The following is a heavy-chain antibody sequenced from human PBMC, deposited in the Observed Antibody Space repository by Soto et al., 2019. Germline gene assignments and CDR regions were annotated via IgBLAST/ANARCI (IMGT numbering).Heavy chain of an antibody. Sequence: GGSLRLSCAASGFTFSSYAMSWVRQAPGKGLEWVSAISGSGGSTYYADSVKGRFTISRDNSKNTLYLQMNSLRAEDTAVYYCARPELYDFWSGYPPDYWGQGTLVTVS. J-gene: IGHJ4*02. V-gene: IGHV3-23*01. D-gene: IGHD3-3*01. CDR3: ARPELYDFWSGYPPDY. CDR2: ISGSGGST. CDR1: GFTFSSYA.